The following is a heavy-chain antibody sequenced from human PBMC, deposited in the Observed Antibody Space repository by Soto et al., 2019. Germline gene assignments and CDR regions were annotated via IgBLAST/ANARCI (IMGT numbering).Heavy chain of an antibody. CDR3: TRLPGTCTDMVSVDY. D-gene: IGHD5-18*01. Sequence: VQLVESGGGLVQPGGSLKLSCAASGFTFSGSAIHWVRQASGKGLEWVGRIRTKANSYATAYAASVKGRYTISRDDSENTAYLQMNSLKSEDTAVYYCTRLPGTCTDMVSVDYWGQGTLVTVS. CDR2: IRTKANSYAT. V-gene: IGHV3-73*02. CDR1: GFTFSGSA. J-gene: IGHJ4*02.